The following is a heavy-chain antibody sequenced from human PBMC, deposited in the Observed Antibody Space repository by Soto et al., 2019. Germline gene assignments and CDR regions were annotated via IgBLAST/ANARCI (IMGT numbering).Heavy chain of an antibody. D-gene: IGHD3-22*01. Sequence: QVQLVQSGAEVKKPGSSVKVSCKASGGTFSSYAISWVRQAPGQGLEWMGGIIPIFGTANYAQKFQGRVTISADDSTSTAYMELSSMRTDDKAVYYCARCYYYNSSGYYYYGMDVWGQGTTVTVSS. J-gene: IGHJ6*02. V-gene: IGHV1-69*01. CDR2: IIPIFGTA. CDR3: ARCYYYNSSGYYYYGMDV. CDR1: GGTFSSYA.